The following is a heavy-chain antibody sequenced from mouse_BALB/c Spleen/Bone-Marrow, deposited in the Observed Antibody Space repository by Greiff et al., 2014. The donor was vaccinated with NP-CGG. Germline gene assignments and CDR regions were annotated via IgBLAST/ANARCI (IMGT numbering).Heavy chain of an antibody. Sequence: QVQLKESGAELMKPGASVKISCKATGYTFSSYWIEWIKQRPGHGLEWIGEILPGSVTTNYNGRFKGKATFTADTSSNTAYMQLSSLTSEDSAVYYCARDHFDYWDPGTTLTVSS. CDR2: ILPGSVTT. V-gene: IGHV1-9*01. J-gene: IGHJ2*01. CDR1: GYTFSSYW. CDR3: ARDHFDY.